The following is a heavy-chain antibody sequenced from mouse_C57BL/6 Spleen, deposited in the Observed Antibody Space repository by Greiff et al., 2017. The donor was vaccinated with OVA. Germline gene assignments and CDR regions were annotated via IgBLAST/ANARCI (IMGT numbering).Heavy chain of an antibody. CDR2: IYPGSGNT. D-gene: IGHD2-4*01. J-gene: IGHJ2*01. CDR3: ARYDYDVIFDY. Sequence: VQLQQSGAELVRPGASVKLSCKASGYTFTDYYINWVKQRPGQGLEWIARIYPGSGNTYYNEKFKGKATLTAEKSSSTAYMQLSSLTSEDSAVYFCARYDYDVIFDYWGQGTTLTVSS. CDR1: GYTFTDYY. V-gene: IGHV1-76*01.